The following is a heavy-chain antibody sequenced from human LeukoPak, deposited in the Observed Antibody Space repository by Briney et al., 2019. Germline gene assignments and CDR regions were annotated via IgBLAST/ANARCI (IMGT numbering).Heavy chain of an antibody. J-gene: IGHJ6*03. V-gene: IGHV4-39*07. D-gene: IGHD3-16*01. Sequence: SETLSLTCTVSGGSISSDNYYWGWIRQPPGKGLEWIGSIYYSGTTYYNPSLKSRVTISVDTSKNQFSLKLRSVTAADTAVYYCARETSQKGAHYMDVWGKGTTVTISS. CDR3: ARETSQKGAHYMDV. CDR2: IYYSGTT. CDR1: GGSISSDNYY.